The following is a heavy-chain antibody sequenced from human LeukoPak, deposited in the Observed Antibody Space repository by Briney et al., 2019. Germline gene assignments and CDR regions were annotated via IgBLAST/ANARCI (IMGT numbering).Heavy chain of an antibody. J-gene: IGHJ4*02. V-gene: IGHV4-59*01. CDR2: IYYSGST. CDR1: GGSISSYY. D-gene: IGHD3-22*01. CDR3: ARARSYYYDSSGYHSEYYFDY. Sequence: SETLSLTCTVSGGSISSYYWSWIRQPPGKGLEWIGYIYYSGSTNYNPSLKSRVTISVDTSKNQFSLKLSSVTAADTAVYYCARARSYYYDSSGYHSEYYFDYWGQGTLVTVSS.